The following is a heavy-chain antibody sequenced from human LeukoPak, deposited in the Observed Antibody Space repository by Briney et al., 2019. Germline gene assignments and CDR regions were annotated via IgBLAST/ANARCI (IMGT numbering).Heavy chain of an antibody. Sequence: SSETLSLTCSVSGASISSGSNYWGWIRQPPGKTLEWIGSIYSSGSTYYNSSLQSRVIIMIDTPKNHFSLTLSSVTAADTAVYYCARSDGYGLVDIWGQGTMVTVSS. J-gene: IGHJ3*02. CDR3: ARSDGYGLVDI. CDR1: GASISSGSNY. D-gene: IGHD3-10*01. CDR2: IYSSGST. V-gene: IGHV4-39*07.